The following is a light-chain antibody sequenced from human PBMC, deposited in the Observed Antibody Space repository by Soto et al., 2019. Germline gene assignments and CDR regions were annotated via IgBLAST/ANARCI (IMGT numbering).Light chain of an antibody. CDR2: NAP. V-gene: IGKV1-5*03. CDR3: QQYNIYSHT. Sequence: DIQMTQSPSTLSASVGDRVTITSRASQSISNWLAWYQQKPGKAPKLLLYNAPSLESGVPSRFSGSGSGTELTLTISSLQPDDLATYYWQQYNIYSHTFVQGTKLEIK. CDR1: QSISNW. J-gene: IGKJ2*01.